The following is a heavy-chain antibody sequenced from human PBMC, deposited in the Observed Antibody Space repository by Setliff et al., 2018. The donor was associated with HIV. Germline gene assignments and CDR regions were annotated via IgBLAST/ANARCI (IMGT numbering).Heavy chain of an antibody. CDR2: ASSDGVNN. J-gene: IGHJ4*02. D-gene: IGHD6-19*01. CDR1: GFTFRSHG. Sequence: GGSLRLSCAASGFTFRSHGLHWVRQAPGKGLEWVAVASSDGVNNLYADSVKGRFIISRDNSKNTLSLQMTSLTTEDTAVYYCAKQGATSGLDFWGQGTLVTVSS. CDR3: AKQGATSGLDF. V-gene: IGHV3-30-3*02.